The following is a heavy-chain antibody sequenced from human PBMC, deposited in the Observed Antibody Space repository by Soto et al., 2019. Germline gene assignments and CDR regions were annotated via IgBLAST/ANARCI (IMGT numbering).Heavy chain of an antibody. CDR2: IDPSDSYV. CDR1: GYSLATYW. CDR3: ARLGDCSGGSCFSRYYYHGMDV. D-gene: IGHD2-15*01. J-gene: IGHJ6*02. Sequence: GESLKISCKSSGYSLATYWITWVRQMPGKGLEWMGRIDPSDSYVNYSPSFQGRVTISADKSLNTAYLQWSSLEASDTAMYYCARLGDCSGGSCFSRYYYHGMDVWGQGTTVTVSS. V-gene: IGHV5-10-1*01.